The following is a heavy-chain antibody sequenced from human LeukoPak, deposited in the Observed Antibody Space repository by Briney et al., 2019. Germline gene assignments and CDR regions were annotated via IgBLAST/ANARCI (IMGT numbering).Heavy chain of an antibody. CDR1: GYTFTSYG. Sequence: ASVKVSCKASGYTFTSYGISWVQQAPGQGLEWMGWISAYNGNTNYAQKLQGRVTMTTGTSTSTAYMELRSLRSDDTAVYYCARGRDYGDYRRVYYFDYWGQGTLVTVSS. V-gene: IGHV1-18*01. D-gene: IGHD4-17*01. J-gene: IGHJ4*02. CDR2: ISAYNGNT. CDR3: ARGRDYGDYRRVYYFDY.